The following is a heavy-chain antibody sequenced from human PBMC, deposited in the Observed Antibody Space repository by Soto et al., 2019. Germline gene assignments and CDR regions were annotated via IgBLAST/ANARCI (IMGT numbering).Heavy chain of an antibody. Sequence: GGSLRLSCAVSGFALSSYSIAWVRQAPGKGLEWLSYISGSGRTIYSADSVKGRFTISRDNATNSLYLQMNNVGTEDTAVYYCARLPFPWGWFDPWGQGTLVTVSS. J-gene: IGHJ5*02. D-gene: IGHD3-16*01. CDR1: GFALSSYS. V-gene: IGHV3-48*04. CDR3: ARLPFPWGWFDP. CDR2: ISGSGRTI.